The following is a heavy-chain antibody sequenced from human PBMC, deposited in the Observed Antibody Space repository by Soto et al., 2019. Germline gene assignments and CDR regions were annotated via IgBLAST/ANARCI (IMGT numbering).Heavy chain of an antibody. V-gene: IGHV4-39*01. CDR3: ARQFLFPRDFLTGYPLGSFDI. CDR2: VYYSGST. CDR1: GGSINNSRYY. Sequence: PSETLSLTCTVSGGSINNSRYYWGWIRQPPGKGLEWIGIVYYSGSTYYSPSLKSRVTISVDTSENQFSLRLTSVTAADTALYYCARQFLFPRDFLTGYPLGSFDIWGQGTMVT. D-gene: IGHD3-9*01. J-gene: IGHJ3*02.